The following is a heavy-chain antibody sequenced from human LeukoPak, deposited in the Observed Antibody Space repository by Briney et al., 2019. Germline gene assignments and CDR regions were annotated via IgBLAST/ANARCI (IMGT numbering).Heavy chain of an antibody. CDR3: ATRLGGPDS. V-gene: IGHV3-15*01. CDR2: IKSKTDGGTT. J-gene: IGHJ4*02. Sequence: GGSLRLSCAASGFTFSDAWMTWVRQAPGKGLGWVGRIKSKTDGGTTDYAAPVKGRFTISRDDSKNTLFLHMNSLKTEDTAVYYCATRLGGPDSWGQGTLVTVSS. D-gene: IGHD1-26*01. CDR1: GFTFSDAW.